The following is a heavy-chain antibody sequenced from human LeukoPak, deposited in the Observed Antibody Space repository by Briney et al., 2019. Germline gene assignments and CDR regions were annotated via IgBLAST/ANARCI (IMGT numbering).Heavy chain of an antibody. J-gene: IGHJ4*02. CDR1: GFTFGDYA. D-gene: IGHD3-22*01. CDR3: ARDRMVDSSGYYSDY. CDR2: IYSGGST. Sequence: GGSLRLSCTASGFTFGDYAMSWVRQAPGKGLEWVSVIYSGGSTYYADSVKGRFTISRDNSKNTLYLQMNSLRAEDTAVYYCARDRMVDSSGYYSDYWGQGTLVTVSS. V-gene: IGHV3-66*01.